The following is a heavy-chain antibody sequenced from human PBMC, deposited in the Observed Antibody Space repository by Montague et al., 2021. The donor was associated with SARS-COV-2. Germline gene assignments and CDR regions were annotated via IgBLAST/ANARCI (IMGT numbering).Heavy chain of an antibody. D-gene: IGHD6-13*01. CDR1: GDSISCFY. CDR2: VSTSGST. J-gene: IGHJ4*02. CDR3: ASDVVAAPGTFDY. V-gene: IGHV4-4*07. Sequence: SETLSLTCTVSGDSISCFYWCWIWKPDGQGLERIGSVSTSGSTNYNPSLTSRVTMSVDTSTNQISLTLSPVTAADTAAYYCASDVVAAPGTFDYWGQGTLVTVSS.